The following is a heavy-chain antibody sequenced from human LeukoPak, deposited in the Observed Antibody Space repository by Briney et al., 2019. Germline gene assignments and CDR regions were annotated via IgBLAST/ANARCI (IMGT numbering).Heavy chain of an antibody. CDR2: ISGSGGST. CDR1: GFTFDDYA. V-gene: IGHV3-23*01. Sequence: GGSLRLSCAASGFTFDDYAMHWVRQAPGKGLEWVSAISGSGGSTYYADSVKGRFTISRDNSKNTLYLQMNSLRAEDTAVYYCAKHSDQLLWRNWFDPWGQGTLVTVSS. CDR3: AKHSDQLLWRNWFDP. D-gene: IGHD2-2*01. J-gene: IGHJ5*02.